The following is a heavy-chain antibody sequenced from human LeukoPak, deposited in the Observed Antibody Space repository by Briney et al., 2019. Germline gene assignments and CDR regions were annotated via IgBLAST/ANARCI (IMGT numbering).Heavy chain of an antibody. CDR2: ISSSSSYI. D-gene: IGHD1-26*01. CDR3: ARPHIVGASLAFDI. V-gene: IGHV3-21*01. Sequence: PGGSLRLSCAASRFTFSSYSMNWVRQAPGKGLEWVSSISSSSSYIYYADSVKGRFTISRDNAKNSLYLQMNSLRAEDTAVYYCARPHIVGASLAFDIWGQGTMVTVSS. CDR1: RFTFSSYS. J-gene: IGHJ3*02.